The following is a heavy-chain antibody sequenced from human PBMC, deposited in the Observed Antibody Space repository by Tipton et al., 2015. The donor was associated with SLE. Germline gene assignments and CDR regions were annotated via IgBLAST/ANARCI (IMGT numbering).Heavy chain of an antibody. J-gene: IGHJ6*03. CDR3: AKDNGLYYYYMDV. CDR2: ISNDGSTT. D-gene: IGHD2-8*01. CDR1: GFTFSTYA. Sequence: SLRLSCAASGFTFSTYAIHWVRQAPGKGLEWVAVISNDGSTTYYADSVKGRFTISRDNSKNSLYLQMNSLRPEDTALYYCAKDNGLYYYYMDVWGKGTTVTVSS. V-gene: IGHV3-30-3*01.